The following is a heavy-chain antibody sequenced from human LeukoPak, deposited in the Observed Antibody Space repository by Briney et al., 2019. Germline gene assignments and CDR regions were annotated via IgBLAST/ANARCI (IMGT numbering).Heavy chain of an antibody. CDR3: ARLVYSSSWYLDY. CDR1: GGSISRYY. V-gene: IGHV4-59*08. D-gene: IGHD6-13*01. Sequence: SETLSLTCTVSGGSISRYYWSWIRQPPGKGLEWIGYIYYSGSTNYNPSLKSRVTISVDTSKNQFSLKLSSVTAADTAVYYCARLVYSSSWYLDYWGQGTLVTVSS. CDR2: IYYSGST. J-gene: IGHJ4*02.